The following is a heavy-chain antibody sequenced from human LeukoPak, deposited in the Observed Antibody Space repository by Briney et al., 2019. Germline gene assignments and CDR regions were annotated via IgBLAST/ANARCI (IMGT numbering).Heavy chain of an antibody. CDR1: GGSISSYY. CDR3: ARDYDGSGSYYDY. Sequence: SETLSLTCTVSGGSISSYYWSWIRQPPGKGLEWMGYISYSGSTNYNPSLKSRVTMSVDTSKNQFSLKLSSVTAADTAVYYCARDYDGSGSYYDYWGQGTLVTVSS. D-gene: IGHD3-10*01. V-gene: IGHV4-59*12. CDR2: ISYSGST. J-gene: IGHJ4*02.